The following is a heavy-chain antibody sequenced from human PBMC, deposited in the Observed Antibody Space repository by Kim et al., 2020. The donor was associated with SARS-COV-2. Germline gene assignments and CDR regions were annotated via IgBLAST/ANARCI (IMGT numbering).Heavy chain of an antibody. CDR3: AKDSRYYYDSSGYYYDY. J-gene: IGHJ4*02. CDR2: ISGSGGST. Sequence: GGSLRLSCAASGFTFSSYAMSWVRQAPGKGLEWVSAISGSGGSTYYADSVKGRFTISRDNSKNTLYLQMNSLRAEDTAVYYCAKDSRYYYDSSGYYYDYWGQGTLVTVSS. D-gene: IGHD3-22*01. CDR1: GFTFSSYA. V-gene: IGHV3-23*01.